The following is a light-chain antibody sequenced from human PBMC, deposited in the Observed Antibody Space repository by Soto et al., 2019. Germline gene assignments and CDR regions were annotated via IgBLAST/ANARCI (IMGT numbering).Light chain of an antibody. CDR3: QQYGSSPFT. V-gene: IGKV3-20*01. CDR1: QSVSSNY. CDR2: GAS. Sequence: EIVLTQSPGTLALSPGERATLSCRASQSVSSNYLTRYQQKPGQAPRLLIHGASSRATGIPDRFSGSGSGTDFTLTISRLEPEDFAVYYCQQYGSSPFTLGPGTKVDIK. J-gene: IGKJ3*01.